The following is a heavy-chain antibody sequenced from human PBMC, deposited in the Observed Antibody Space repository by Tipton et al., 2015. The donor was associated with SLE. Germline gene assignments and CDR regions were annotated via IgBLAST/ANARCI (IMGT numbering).Heavy chain of an antibody. Sequence: TLSLTCTVSGGSISSGGHYWSWIRQPAGKGLEWIGRIHASGSSGSTEYNPSLKSRVSMSLDTPKNQFSLNLTSVTAADTALYYCARDGVRKGWWFFDLWGRGTLVTVSS. J-gene: IGHJ2*01. CDR3: ARDGVRKGWWFFDL. V-gene: IGHV4-61*02. D-gene: IGHD3-16*01. CDR1: GGSISSGGHY. CDR2: IHASGSSGST.